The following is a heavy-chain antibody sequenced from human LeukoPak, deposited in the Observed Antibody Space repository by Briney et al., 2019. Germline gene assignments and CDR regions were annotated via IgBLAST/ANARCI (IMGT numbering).Heavy chain of an antibody. J-gene: IGHJ6*02. CDR2: ISSSSSYI. D-gene: IGHD6-19*01. V-gene: IGHV3-21*01. Sequence: GGSLRLSCAASGFTFSSYSMNWVRQAPGKGLEWASSISSSSSYIYYADSVKGRFTISRDNAKNSLYLQMNSLRAEDTAVYYCARGRSQAVAGYYYYGMDVWGQGTTVTVSS. CDR3: ARGRSQAVAGYYYYGMDV. CDR1: GFTFSSYS.